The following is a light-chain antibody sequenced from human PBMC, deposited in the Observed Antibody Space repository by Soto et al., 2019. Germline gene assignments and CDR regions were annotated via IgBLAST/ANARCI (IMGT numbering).Light chain of an antibody. CDR2: DAS. Sequence: DIQMTQSPSTLSASVGDRVTITCRASQSLGIWLAWHQQKPGKAPKLLIYDASTLKSGVPSRFSGSGSGTKFTLTISSLQPEDFATYYCLQDYNYPRTFGQGTKGDIK. CDR1: QSLGIW. V-gene: IGKV1-5*01. CDR3: LQDYNYPRT. J-gene: IGKJ1*01.